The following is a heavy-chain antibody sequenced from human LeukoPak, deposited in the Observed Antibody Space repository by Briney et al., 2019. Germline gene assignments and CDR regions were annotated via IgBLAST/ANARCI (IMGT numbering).Heavy chain of an antibody. V-gene: IGHV4-59*01. D-gene: IGHD1-1*01. CDR2: IYYSGST. Sequence: SETLSLTCTVSGGSISSYYWSWIRQPPGKGLEWIGYIYYSGSTNYNPSLESRVTISVDTSKNQFSLKLSSVTAADTAVYYCARVGWNDGSGYFDYWGQGTLVTVSS. CDR3: ARVGWNDGSGYFDY. CDR1: GGSISSYY. J-gene: IGHJ4*02.